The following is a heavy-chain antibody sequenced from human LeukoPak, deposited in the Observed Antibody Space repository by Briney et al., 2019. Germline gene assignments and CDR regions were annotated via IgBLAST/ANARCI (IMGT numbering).Heavy chain of an antibody. CDR2: ISSSSSYI. V-gene: IGHV3-21*01. CDR3: ARDKVGAAAGTLDP. J-gene: IGHJ5*02. D-gene: IGHD6-13*01. Sequence: GGSLRLSCAASGFTFSSYSMNWVRQAPGKGLGWVSSISSSSSYIYYADSVKGRFTISRDNAKNSLYLQMNSLRAEDTAVYYCARDKVGAAAGTLDPWGQGTLVTVSS. CDR1: GFTFSSYS.